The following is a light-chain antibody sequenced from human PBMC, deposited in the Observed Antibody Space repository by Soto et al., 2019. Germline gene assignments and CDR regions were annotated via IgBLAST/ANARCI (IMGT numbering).Light chain of an antibody. J-gene: IGLJ1*01. CDR1: SGHSSYA. CDR2: LNSDGSH. CDR3: QTWGTDIHYV. Sequence: QSVLTQSPSASASLGAWVKRTCTRSSGHSSYAIAWHQQQPEKGPRYLMKLNSDGSHSKGDGIPDRFSGSSSGAERYLTVSSLQSEDEADYYCQTWGTDIHYVFGTGTKVTVL. V-gene: IGLV4-69*01.